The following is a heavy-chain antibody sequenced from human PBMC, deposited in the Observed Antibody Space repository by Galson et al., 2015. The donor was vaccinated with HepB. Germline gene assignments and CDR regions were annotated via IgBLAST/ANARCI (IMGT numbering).Heavy chain of an antibody. V-gene: IGHV3-33*01. CDR1: GFTFSSYG. Sequence: SLRLSCAASGFTFSSYGMHWVRQAPGKGLEWVAVIWYDGSNKYYADSVKGRFTISRDNSKNTLYLQMNSLRAEDTAVYYCARGSRLERHGMDVWGQGTTVTASS. CDR3: ARGSRLERHGMDV. J-gene: IGHJ6*02. D-gene: IGHD1-1*01. CDR2: IWYDGSNK.